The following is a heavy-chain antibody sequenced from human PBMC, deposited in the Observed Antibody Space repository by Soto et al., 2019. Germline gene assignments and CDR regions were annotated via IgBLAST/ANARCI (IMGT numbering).Heavy chain of an antibody. J-gene: IGHJ6*02. CDR3: ARHEASRRWYFDYYYGMDV. CDR2: IDPSDSYT. CDR1: GYSFTSYW. D-gene: IGHD6-13*01. V-gene: IGHV5-10-1*01. Sequence: ESLKISCKGSGYSFTSYWISWVRQMPGKGLEWMGRIDPSDSYTNYSPSFQGHVTISADKSISTAYLQWSSLKASDTDMYYCARHEASRRWYFDYYYGMDVWGQGTPVTVSS.